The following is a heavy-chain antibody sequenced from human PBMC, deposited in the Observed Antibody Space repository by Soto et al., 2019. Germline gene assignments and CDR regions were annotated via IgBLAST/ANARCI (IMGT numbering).Heavy chain of an antibody. CDR2: IYYSGST. Sequence: QVQLQESGPGLVKPSQTLSLTCTVSGGSISSGDYYWSWIRQPPGQGLEWIGYIYYSGSTYYNPSLKSRVTISVDTSKNQFSLKLSSVTAADTAVYYCARGGPYDEGAFDIWGQGTMVTVSS. V-gene: IGHV4-30-4*01. CDR3: ARGGPYDEGAFDI. J-gene: IGHJ3*02. D-gene: IGHD5-12*01. CDR1: GGSISSGDYY.